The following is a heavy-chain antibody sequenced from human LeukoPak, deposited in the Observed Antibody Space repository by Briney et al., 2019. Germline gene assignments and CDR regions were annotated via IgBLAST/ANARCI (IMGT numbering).Heavy chain of an antibody. CDR1: GGSISSYY. CDR3: ARGSSGWYQSDY. V-gene: IGHV4-59*01. D-gene: IGHD6-19*01. J-gene: IGHJ4*02. CDR2: IYYSGST. Sequence: SETLSLTCTVSGGSISSYYWSWIRQPPGKGLGWIGYIYYSGSTNYNPSLKSRVTISVDTSKNQFSLKLSSVTAADTAVYYCARGSSGWYQSDYWGQGTLVTVSS.